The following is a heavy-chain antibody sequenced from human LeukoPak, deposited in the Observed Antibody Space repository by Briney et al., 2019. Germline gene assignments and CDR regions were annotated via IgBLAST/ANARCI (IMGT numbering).Heavy chain of an antibody. CDR1: GFTFSSYS. CDR3: ASIPYDYVWGSYRYPNDAFDI. J-gene: IGHJ3*02. V-gene: IGHV3-21*01. CDR2: ISSSSSYI. Sequence: GGSLRLSCAASGFTFSSYSMNWVRQAPGKGLEWVSSISSSSSYIYYADSVKGRFTISRDNAKNSLFLQMNSLRAEDTAVYYCASIPYDYVWGSYRYPNDAFDIWGQGTMVTVPS. D-gene: IGHD3-16*02.